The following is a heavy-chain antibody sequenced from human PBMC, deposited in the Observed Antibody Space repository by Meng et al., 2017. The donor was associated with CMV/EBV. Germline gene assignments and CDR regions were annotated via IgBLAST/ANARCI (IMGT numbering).Heavy chain of an antibody. Sequence: QLQLVQSGAEVKKPGSSVKVSCNASGGTFSSYSISWVRQAPGQGLEWMGAITPLFGTSTYAEKFQGRVMITADESTSTAYMELSSLKSDDTAVYYCAREKIISRFAYFHHWGQGTLVTVSS. CDR2: ITPLFGTS. V-gene: IGHV1-69*01. D-gene: IGHD3-10*01. J-gene: IGHJ1*01. CDR1: GGTFSSYS. CDR3: AREKIISRFAYFHH.